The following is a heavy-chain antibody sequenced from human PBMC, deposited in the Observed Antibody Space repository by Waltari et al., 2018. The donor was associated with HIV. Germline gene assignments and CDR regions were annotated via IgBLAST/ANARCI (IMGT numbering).Heavy chain of an antibody. D-gene: IGHD1-26*01. J-gene: IGHJ5*02. V-gene: IGHV4-59*01. CDR3: ARVLFAVGSNWFDP. CDR1: GGSFNSYH. Sequence: QVQLQESGPGLVKPSETLSLTCTVSGGSFNSYHWTCIRQPPGKGLEWIGYIYYTGRTNCNPSLKGRVTISVDTSKNQFSLKLSSVTAADTAVYYCARVLFAVGSNWFDPWGQGTLVTVSS. CDR2: IYYTGRT.